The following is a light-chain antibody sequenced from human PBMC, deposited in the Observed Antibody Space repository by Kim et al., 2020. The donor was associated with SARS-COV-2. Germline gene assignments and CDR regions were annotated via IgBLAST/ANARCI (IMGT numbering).Light chain of an antibody. J-gene: IGKJ3*01. Sequence: EIVLTQSPGTLSLSPGERATLSCRASQSVSSSHLAWYQQKPGQAPRLLIYGASSRATGIPDRFSGSGSGTDFTLTISRLEPEDFAVYYCQHYDSSRTFTFGPGTKVDIK. V-gene: IGKV3-20*01. CDR3: QHYDSSRTFT. CDR1: QSVSSSH. CDR2: GAS.